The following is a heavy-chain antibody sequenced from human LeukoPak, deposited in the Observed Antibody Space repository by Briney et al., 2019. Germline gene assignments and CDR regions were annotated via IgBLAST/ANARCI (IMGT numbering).Heavy chain of an antibody. V-gene: IGHV3-23*01. CDR3: AKAVLGYNKPLQH. CDR1: GFTFSSYA. Sequence: GSLRLSCAASGFTFSSYAMSWVRQAPGKGLEWVSAISGSGGSTYYADSVKGRFTISRDNSQNTMYLQMNSLRAEDTAIYYCAKAVLGYNKPLQHWGQGTLVTASS. CDR2: ISGSGGST. J-gene: IGHJ1*01. D-gene: IGHD5-24*01.